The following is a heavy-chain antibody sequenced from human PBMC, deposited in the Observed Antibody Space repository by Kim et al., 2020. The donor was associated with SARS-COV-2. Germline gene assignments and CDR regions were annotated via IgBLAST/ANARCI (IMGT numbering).Heavy chain of an antibody. CDR2: INTNSGDT. Sequence: ASVKVSCKTSGYTFIDYYIHWVRQAPGQGLEWMGWINTNSGDTTYAQKFKGRVAMTRDTSINTHYMEMNRLRSDDTAIYYCARVTEYCNVTSCAMFDFWGQGTLVTVSS. D-gene: IGHD2-15*01. V-gene: IGHV1-2*02. CDR3: ARVTEYCNVTSCAMFDF. J-gene: IGHJ4*01. CDR1: GYTFIDYY.